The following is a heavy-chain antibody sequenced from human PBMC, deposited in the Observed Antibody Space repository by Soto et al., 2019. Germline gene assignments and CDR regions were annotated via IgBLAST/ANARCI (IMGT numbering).Heavy chain of an antibody. CDR3: ARHGFSGNFDY. CDR1: GVTISSVGYS. J-gene: IGHJ4*02. D-gene: IGHD1-26*01. V-gene: IGHV4-61*08. CDR2: IYYTGST. Sequence: PSETLPVTWAVSGVTISSVGYSLSWNRQPPGKGLEWIGYIYYTGSTNYNPSLKSRVTISVDTSKNQFSLRLSSVTAADTAVYYCARHGFSGNFDYWGQGTLVTVSS.